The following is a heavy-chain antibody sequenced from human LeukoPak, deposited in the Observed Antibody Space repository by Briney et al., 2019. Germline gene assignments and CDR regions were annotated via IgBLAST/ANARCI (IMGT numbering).Heavy chain of an antibody. CDR3: ARAGDLHYYDSSGSDY. CDR1: GGTFSSYA. D-gene: IGHD3-22*01. Sequence: ASVKVSCKASGGTFSSYAISWVRQAPGQGLEWMGGIIPIFGTANYAQKFQGRVTITADESTSTAYMELSSLRSEDTAVYYCARAGDLHYYDSSGSDYWGQGTLVTVSS. CDR2: IIPIFGTA. J-gene: IGHJ4*02. V-gene: IGHV1-69*13.